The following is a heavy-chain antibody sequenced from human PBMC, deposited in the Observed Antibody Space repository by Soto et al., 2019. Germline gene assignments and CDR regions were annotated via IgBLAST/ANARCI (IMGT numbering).Heavy chain of an antibody. V-gene: IGHV4-34*01. CDR1: GGSFSGYY. Sequence: SETLSLTCAVYGGSFSGYYWGWIRQPPGKGLEWIREINHSGRTNYNPSLKSRVTISVDTSKNQFSLNLSSVTAADTAVYYCARGGRIVGTTPLFDYWGQGILVTVSS. CDR3: ARGGRIVGTTPLFDY. J-gene: IGHJ4*02. CDR2: INHSGRT. D-gene: IGHD1-26*01.